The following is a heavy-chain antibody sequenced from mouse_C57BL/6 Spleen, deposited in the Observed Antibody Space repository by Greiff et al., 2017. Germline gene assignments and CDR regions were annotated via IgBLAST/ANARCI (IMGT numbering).Heavy chain of an antibody. CDR3: ARGVGMRLRNFGY. J-gene: IGHJ2*01. CDR2: IDPSDSYT. D-gene: IGHD2-2*01. CDR1: GYTFTSYW. V-gene: IGHV1-50*01. Sequence: VQLQQPGAELVKPGASVKLSCKASGYTFTSYWMQWVKQRPGQGLEWIGEIDPSDSYTNYNQKFKGKATLTVDTSSSTAYMQLSSLTSEDSAVYYCARGVGMRLRNFGYWGQGTTLTVSS.